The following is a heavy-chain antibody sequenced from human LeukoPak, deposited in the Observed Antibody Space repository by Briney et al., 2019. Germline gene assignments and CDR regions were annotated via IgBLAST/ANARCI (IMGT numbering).Heavy chain of an antibody. J-gene: IGHJ4*02. CDR3: ARGGYSRAFDY. Sequence: GGSLRLSCAASGFTFSSHAMSWVRQAPGKGLEGVANIKQDGSEKYYVDSVRGRFTISRVNAKSSLYLQMNSLRAEDTAVYYCARGGYSRAFDYWGQGTLVTVSS. CDR2: IKQDGSEK. V-gene: IGHV3-7*01. CDR1: GFTFSSHA. D-gene: IGHD5-18*01.